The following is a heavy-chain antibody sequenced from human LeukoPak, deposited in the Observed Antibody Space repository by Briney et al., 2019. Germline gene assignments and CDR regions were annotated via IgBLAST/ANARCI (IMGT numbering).Heavy chain of an antibody. CDR3: ARARTYGDFYFDY. J-gene: IGHJ4*02. V-gene: IGHV4-59*01. D-gene: IGHD4-17*01. CDR1: SGSISSYY. Sequence: SETLSLTCTVSSGSISSYYWCWIRQPPGKGPEWTGYINYSGSTNYNPSLTSRVTISVDTSKNQFSLKLRSVTAADTAVYYCARARTYGDFYFDYWGQGTLVTVSS. CDR2: INYSGST.